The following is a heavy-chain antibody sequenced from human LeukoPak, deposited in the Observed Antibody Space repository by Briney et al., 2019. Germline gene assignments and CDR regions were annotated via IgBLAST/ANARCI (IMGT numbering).Heavy chain of an antibody. V-gene: IGHV3-30-3*01. J-gene: IGHJ4*02. CDR2: ISYDGSNK. D-gene: IGHD3-9*01. CDR1: GFTFSSYA. CDR3: AREILTTFRFFDY. Sequence: GGSLRLSCAASGFTFSSYAMHWVRQAPGKGLEWVAVISYDGSNKYYADSVKGRLTISRDNSKNTLYLQMNSLRAEDTAVYYCAREILTTFRFFDYWGQGTLVTVSS.